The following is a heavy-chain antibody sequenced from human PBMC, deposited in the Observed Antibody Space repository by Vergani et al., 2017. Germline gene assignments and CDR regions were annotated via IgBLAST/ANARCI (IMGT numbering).Heavy chain of an antibody. CDR2: IYYSGST. Sequence: QVQLQDSGPGLVKPSQTLSLTCTVSGGSISSGDYYWCWIRQPPGKDLEWIGYIYYSGSTYYNPSLKSRVTISVDTSKNQFSLQLSSVPAADTAVYYCARVRRDDSSGYYYYYGMDVWGQGTTVTVSS. CDR3: ARVRRDDSSGYYYYYGMDV. J-gene: IGHJ6*02. V-gene: IGHV4-30-4*01. D-gene: IGHD3-22*01. CDR1: GGSISSGDYY.